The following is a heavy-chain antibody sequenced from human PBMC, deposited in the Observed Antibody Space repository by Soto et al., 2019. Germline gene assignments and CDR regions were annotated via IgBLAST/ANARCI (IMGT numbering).Heavy chain of an antibody. J-gene: IGHJ6*02. D-gene: IGHD2-2*01. V-gene: IGHV3-48*03. CDR3: ARRKRYCSSTSCYHYYYYGMDV. CDR1: GFTFSSYE. CDR2: ISSSGSTI. Sequence: PGGSLRLSCAASGFTFSSYEMNWVRQAPGKGLEWVSYISSSGSTIYYADSVKGRFTISRDNAKNSLYLQMNSLRAEDTAVYYCARRKRYCSSTSCYHYYYYGMDVWGQGTTVTVSS.